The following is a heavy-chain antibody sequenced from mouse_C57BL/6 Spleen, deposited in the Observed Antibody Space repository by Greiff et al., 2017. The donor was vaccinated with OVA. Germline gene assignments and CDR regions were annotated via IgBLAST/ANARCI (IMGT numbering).Heavy chain of an antibody. CDR2: IDPETGGT. V-gene: IGHV1-15*01. Sequence: VQLQQSGAELVRPGASVTLSCKASGYTFTDYEMHWVKQTPVHGLEWIGAIDPETGGTAYNQKFKGKAILTADKSSSTAYMELRSLTSEDSAVYYCTRSRDGYPDYWGQGTTLTVSS. CDR1: GYTFTDYE. D-gene: IGHD2-3*01. CDR3: TRSRDGYPDY. J-gene: IGHJ2*01.